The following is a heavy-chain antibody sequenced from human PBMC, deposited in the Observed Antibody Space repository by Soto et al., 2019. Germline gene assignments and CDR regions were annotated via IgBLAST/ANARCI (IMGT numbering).Heavy chain of an antibody. CDR1: GGSFSGYY. V-gene: IGHV4-34*01. D-gene: IGHD3-3*01. J-gene: IGHJ6*03. CDR3: ARGRFWNPKVCYYMDV. CDR2: INHSGST. Sequence: SETLSLTCAVYGGSFSGYYWSWIRQPPGKGLEWIGEINHSGSTNYNPSLKSRVTISVDTSKNQFSLKLSSVTAADTAVYYCARGRFWNPKVCYYMDVWGKGTTVTVSS.